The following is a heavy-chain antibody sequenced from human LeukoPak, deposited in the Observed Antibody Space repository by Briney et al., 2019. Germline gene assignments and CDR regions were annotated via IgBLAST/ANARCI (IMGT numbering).Heavy chain of an antibody. J-gene: IGHJ4*02. Sequence: PGGSLRLSCAASGFTFDDYAMHWVRQAPGKGLEWVAGISWNSGSIGYAESVKGRFTISRDDAKNSLYLQMNSLRAEDMALYYCAKDHTWYSSGWYGSYFDYWGQGTLGTVSS. D-gene: IGHD6-19*01. CDR3: AKDHTWYSSGWYGSYFDY. CDR2: ISWNSGSI. CDR1: GFTFDDYA. V-gene: IGHV3-9*03.